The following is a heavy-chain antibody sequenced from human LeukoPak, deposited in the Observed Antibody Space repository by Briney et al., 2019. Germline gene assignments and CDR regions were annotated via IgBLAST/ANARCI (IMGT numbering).Heavy chain of an antibody. V-gene: IGHV6-1*01. D-gene: IGHD3-10*01. CDR1: GDSVSSNSAA. J-gene: IGHJ3*02. CDR3: ARVGIWFGEFHDAFDI. CDR2: TYYRSKWYN. Sequence: SQTLSLTCAISGDSVSSNSAAWNWIRQSPSRGLEWLGRTYYRSKWYNDYAVSVKSRITINPDTSKNQFSLQLNSVTPEGTAVYYCARVGIWFGEFHDAFDIWGQGTMVTVSS.